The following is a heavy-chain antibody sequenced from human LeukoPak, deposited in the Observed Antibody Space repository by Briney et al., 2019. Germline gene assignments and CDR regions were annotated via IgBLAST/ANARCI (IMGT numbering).Heavy chain of an antibody. D-gene: IGHD6-13*01. CDR2: IYSGGST. Sequence: GGSLRLSCAASGFTVSSNYMSWVRQAPGKGLEWVSVIYSGGSTYYADSVKGRFTISRDNSKNTLYLQMNSLRVEDTAVYYCARRHSSSWSFDYWGQGTLVTVSS. CDR3: ARRHSSSWSFDY. CDR1: GFTVSSNY. V-gene: IGHV3-66*02. J-gene: IGHJ4*02.